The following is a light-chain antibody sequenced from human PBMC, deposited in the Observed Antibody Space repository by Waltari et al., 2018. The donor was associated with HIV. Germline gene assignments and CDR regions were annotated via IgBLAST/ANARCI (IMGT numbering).Light chain of an antibody. CDR1: QGIRID. CDR2: AIS. CDR3: LQHDSYPRT. Sequence: DIQMTQSPSSLSASVGDTVTITCRASQGIRIDLGWYQQKPGKAPQRLIYAISSLQRGVPSRFSGSGSGSQFTLTITGLQPEDSATYYCLQHDSYPRTFGGGTKVEIK. V-gene: IGKV1-17*01. J-gene: IGKJ4*01.